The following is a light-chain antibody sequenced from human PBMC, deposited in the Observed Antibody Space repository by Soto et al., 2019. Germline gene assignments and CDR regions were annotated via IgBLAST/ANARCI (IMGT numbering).Light chain of an antibody. CDR3: TSYVGNDIWV. J-gene: IGLJ3*02. CDR2: GVT. CDR1: SSDVGANKY. Sequence: QSVLTQPPSASGSPGQSVTISCTGTSSDVGANKYFSWYQQYPGKAPKLRIYGVTKRPSGVPDRFSGSKSGHRASLAVSGLQSEDEDDYYCTSYVGNDIWVFGGGTKLTVL. V-gene: IGLV2-8*01.